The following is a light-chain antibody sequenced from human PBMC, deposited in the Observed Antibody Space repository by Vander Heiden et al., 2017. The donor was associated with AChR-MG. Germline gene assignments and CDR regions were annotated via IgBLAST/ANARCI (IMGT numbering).Light chain of an antibody. CDR1: QSVTSTY. CDR2: GAS. CDR3: QQYGSSPKT. Sequence: EIVLTQSPGTLSLSPGERATLSCRASQSVTSTYLAWYQQKSGQAPRLRIYGASSRATGIPDRFSGSGSGTDFTLTISRLEPEDFAVYYCQQYGSSPKTFGQGTRVEIK. J-gene: IGKJ1*01. V-gene: IGKV3-20*01.